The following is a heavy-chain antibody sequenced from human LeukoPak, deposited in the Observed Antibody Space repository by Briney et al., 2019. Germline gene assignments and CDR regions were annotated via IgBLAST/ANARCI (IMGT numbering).Heavy chain of an antibody. CDR1: GGSIRSYY. V-gene: IGHV4-59*01. CDR2: IYYSGST. CDR3: AREYDY. Sequence: PSETLSLTCTVSGGSIRSYYWSWIRQPPGKGLEWIGYIYYSGSTNYNPSLKSRITISLDTSKHQFSLTLNSVTAADTAVYYCAREYDYWGLGTLVTVSS. J-gene: IGHJ4*01.